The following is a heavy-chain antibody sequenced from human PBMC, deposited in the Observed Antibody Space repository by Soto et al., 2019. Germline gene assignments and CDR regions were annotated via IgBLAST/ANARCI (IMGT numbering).Heavy chain of an antibody. CDR2: ISGSGDKT. V-gene: IGHV3-23*01. J-gene: IGHJ4*02. CDR1: GFTFSSYA. Sequence: EVLLLESGGGLAQTGGSLRLSCAASGFTFSSYAMNWVRQAPGKGLEWVSFISGSGDKTYYADSVKGRFTISRDNSKSTLSLQMNSLRAEDTAVYYCAKRNTMVRGGPAFDYWGQGTLVTVSS. CDR3: AKRNTMVRGGPAFDY. D-gene: IGHD3-10*01.